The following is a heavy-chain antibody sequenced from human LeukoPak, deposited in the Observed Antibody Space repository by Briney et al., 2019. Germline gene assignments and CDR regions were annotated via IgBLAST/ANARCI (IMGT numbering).Heavy chain of an antibody. V-gene: IGHV3-23*01. CDR3: AKAGDRNYFDY. CDR1: GFTFSTYA. CDR2: ISPTGDGA. J-gene: IGHJ4*02. D-gene: IGHD3-22*01. Sequence: GGSLRLSCAASGFTFSTYALHWVRQAPGKGLEWVSDISPTGDGAYYADSVKGRFTISRDNSKNTLYVHMNSLRAEDTAVYYCAKAGDRNYFDYWGQGALVTVSS.